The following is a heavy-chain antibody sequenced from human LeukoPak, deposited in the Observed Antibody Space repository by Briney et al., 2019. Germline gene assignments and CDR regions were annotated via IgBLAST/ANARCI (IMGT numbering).Heavy chain of an antibody. Sequence: GGSLRLSCAASGFTFTTYAMIWVRRAPGRGLEWVSAVSGCGDVTYYADSVKGRFTISRDNSENTVSLQLHSLRAEDTAVYYCARLSGTSGTTSRVLHFWGQGALVTVAS. CDR3: ARLSGTSGTTSRVLHF. V-gene: IGHV3-23*01. D-gene: IGHD1-1*01. CDR2: VSGCGDVT. CDR1: GFTFTTYA. J-gene: IGHJ4*02.